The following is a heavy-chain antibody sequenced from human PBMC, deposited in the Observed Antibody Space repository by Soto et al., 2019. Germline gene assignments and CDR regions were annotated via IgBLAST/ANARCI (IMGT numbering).Heavy chain of an antibody. D-gene: IGHD3-3*01. CDR3: AKFWGYISIFGVVLTNYYYYGMDV. V-gene: IGHV3-23*01. CDR2: ISGSGGST. Sequence: GGSLRLSCAASGFTFSSYAMSWVRQAPGKGLEWVSAISGSGGSTYYADSVKGRFTISRDNSKNTLYLQMNSLKAEDTVVYYCAKFWGYISIFGVVLTNYYYYGMDVWGQGTTVTVSS. J-gene: IGHJ6*02. CDR1: GFTFSSYA.